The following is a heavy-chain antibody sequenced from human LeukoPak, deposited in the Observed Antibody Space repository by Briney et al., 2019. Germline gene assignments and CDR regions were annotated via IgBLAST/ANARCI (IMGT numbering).Heavy chain of an antibody. V-gene: IGHV3-74*01. CDR3: ARGRRIAAIDY. CDR2: INSDGGST. J-gene: IGHJ4*02. D-gene: IGHD6-13*01. Sequence: GGSLRLSCAASGFTFSSYWMHWVRQAPGKGLVWVSRINSDGGSTSYADSVKGRFTISSDNAKKTQYLQRNSLRAEDTAVYYCARGRRIAAIDYWGQGTLVTVSS. CDR1: GFTFSSYW.